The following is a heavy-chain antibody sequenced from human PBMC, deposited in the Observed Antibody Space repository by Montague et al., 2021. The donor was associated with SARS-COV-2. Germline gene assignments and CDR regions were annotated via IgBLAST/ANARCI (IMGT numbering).Heavy chain of an antibody. CDR1: GGSISSSNYY. Sequence: ETLSLTCTVSGGSISSSNYYWGWIRQPPGKGLEWIGNMYYSGSTYYNPSLKSRVTISIDTSKNQFSLKLSSVTAADTAVYYCARDDIVLQGVTKGMDVWGQGTTVTVSS. D-gene: IGHD3-10*01. CDR2: MYYSGST. V-gene: IGHV4-39*07. CDR3: ARDDIVLQGVTKGMDV. J-gene: IGHJ6*02.